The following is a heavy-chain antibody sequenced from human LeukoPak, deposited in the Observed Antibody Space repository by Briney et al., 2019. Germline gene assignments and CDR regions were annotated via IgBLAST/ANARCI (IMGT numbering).Heavy chain of an antibody. CDR1: GFTFSSYS. V-gene: IGHV3-21*01. CDR2: ISSSSNYI. J-gene: IGHJ4*02. Sequence: GGSLRLSCAASGFTFSSYSMDWVRQAPGKGLEWLSSISSSSNYIYYADSLKGRFTISRDNAKNSLSLQMNSLRAEDTAVYYCAREDMGSSGSYRLIDYWGQGSLVTVSS. D-gene: IGHD6-19*01. CDR3: AREDMGSSGSYRLIDY.